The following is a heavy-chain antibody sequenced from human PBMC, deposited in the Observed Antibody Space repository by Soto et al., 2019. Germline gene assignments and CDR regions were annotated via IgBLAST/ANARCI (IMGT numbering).Heavy chain of an antibody. CDR2: IYPGDSDT. CDR3: ARALRSNCLSLSFEI. D-gene: IGHD4-4*01. CDR1: GYSFTSYW. J-gene: IGHJ3*02. V-gene: IGHV5-51*01. Sequence: GESLKISCKGSGYSFTSYWIGWVRQMPVKGLEWMGIIYPGDSDTRYSPSFQGQVTISADKSISTAYLQWSSLKASDTAMYYCARALRSNCLSLSFEIWGKGTLVTVS.